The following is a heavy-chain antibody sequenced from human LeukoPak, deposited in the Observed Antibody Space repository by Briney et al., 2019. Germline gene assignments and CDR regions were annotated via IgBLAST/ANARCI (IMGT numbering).Heavy chain of an antibody. V-gene: IGHV4-39*01. J-gene: IGHJ5*02. Sequence: SETLSLTCTVSGGSISGGGYYWGWIRQPPGKGLEWIGRIYYSGSTYYNPSLKSRVTISVDTSKNQSSLKLSSATAADTAVYYCARRRLYGDYGNWFDPWGQGTLVTVSS. CDR1: GGSISGGGYY. CDR3: ARRRLYGDYGNWFDP. CDR2: IYYSGST. D-gene: IGHD4-17*01.